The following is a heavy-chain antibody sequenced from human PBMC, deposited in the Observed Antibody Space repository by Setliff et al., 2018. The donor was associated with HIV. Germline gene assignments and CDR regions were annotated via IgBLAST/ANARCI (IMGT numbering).Heavy chain of an antibody. Sequence: SETLSLTCTVSGGSIRSSSSYWGWIRQPPGKGLEWIGIIYYSGSTYYNPSLKSRVTFSVDTSKNQFSLKLSSVTAADTAVYYCARSARFFYASGSRRYFDLWGRGTLVTVSS. D-gene: IGHD3-10*01. CDR3: ARSARFFYASGSRRYFDL. V-gene: IGHV4-39*07. J-gene: IGHJ2*01. CDR2: IYYSGST. CDR1: GGSIRSSSSY.